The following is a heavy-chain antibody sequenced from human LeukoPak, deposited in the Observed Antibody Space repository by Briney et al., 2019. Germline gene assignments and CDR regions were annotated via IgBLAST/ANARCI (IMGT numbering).Heavy chain of an antibody. Sequence: KPSETLSLTCTVPGGSISSGGYYWSWIRQHPGKGLEWIGYIYYSGSTYYNPSLKSRVTISVDTSKNQFSLKLSSVTAADTAVYYCARDSGFGELDYWGQGTLVTVSS. J-gene: IGHJ4*02. CDR1: GGSISSGGYY. CDR2: IYYSGST. CDR3: ARDSGFGELDY. V-gene: IGHV4-31*03. D-gene: IGHD3-10*01.